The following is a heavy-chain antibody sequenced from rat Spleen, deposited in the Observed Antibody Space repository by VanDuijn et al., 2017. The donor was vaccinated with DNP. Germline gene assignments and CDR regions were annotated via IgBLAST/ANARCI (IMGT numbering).Heavy chain of an antibody. D-gene: IGHD1-12*03. CDR1: GFSLSSNI. J-gene: IGHJ4*01. CDR3: ARSYDGYYPIS. V-gene: IGHV2-1*01. CDR2: MGSGGNT. Sequence: QVQLKESGPGLVQPSQTLSLTCTVSGFSLSSNIVHWVRQPPGKGLEWVGAMGSGGNTDYNSALKSRLSISRDTSKSQVFLKINSLQTEDTAIYFCARSYDGYYPISWGQGTSVTVSS.